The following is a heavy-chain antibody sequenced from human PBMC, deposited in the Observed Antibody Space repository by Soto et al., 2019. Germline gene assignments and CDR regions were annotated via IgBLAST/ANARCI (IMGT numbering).Heavy chain of an antibody. Sequence: PGGSLRLSCSASGFTFSSYAMHWVRQTPGKGLEYVSAISSNRDNTYYADSVKGRFAISRVNSQIILNLQMSSLRAEDTAVFYCVKDGSGSYRSDGSNWFDPWGQGILVTVSS. V-gene: IGHV3-64D*08. CDR2: ISSNRDNT. CDR3: VKDGSGSYRSDGSNWFDP. D-gene: IGHD3-10*01. J-gene: IGHJ5*02. CDR1: GFTFSSYA.